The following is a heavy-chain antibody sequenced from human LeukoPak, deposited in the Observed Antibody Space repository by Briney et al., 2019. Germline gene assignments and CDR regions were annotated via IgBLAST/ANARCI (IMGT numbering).Heavy chain of an antibody. Sequence: ASVKVSCKASGYTFTSYGISWVRQAPGQGLEWMGWISAYNGNTNYAQKLQGRVTMTTDTSTSTAYMELRSLRSDDTAVYYCARARYYDMLTGPNMDVWGKGTTVTVSS. J-gene: IGHJ6*03. CDR2: ISAYNGNT. D-gene: IGHD3-9*01. CDR1: GYTFTSYG. CDR3: ARARYYDMLTGPNMDV. V-gene: IGHV1-18*01.